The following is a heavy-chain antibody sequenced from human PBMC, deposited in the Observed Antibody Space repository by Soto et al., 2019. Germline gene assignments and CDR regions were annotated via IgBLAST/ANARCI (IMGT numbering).Heavy chain of an antibody. D-gene: IGHD6-19*01. CDR3: ARDKGYSSGWYYAFDI. CDR2: INAGKGNT. CDR1: GYTFTSYA. V-gene: IGHV1-3*01. Sequence: ASVKVSCKASGYTFTSYAMHWVRQAPGQRLEGMEGINAGKGNTKYSQKFQGRVTITRDTSASTAYMELSSLRSEDTSVYYCARDKGYSSGWYYAFDIWGQGTMVTVS. J-gene: IGHJ3*02.